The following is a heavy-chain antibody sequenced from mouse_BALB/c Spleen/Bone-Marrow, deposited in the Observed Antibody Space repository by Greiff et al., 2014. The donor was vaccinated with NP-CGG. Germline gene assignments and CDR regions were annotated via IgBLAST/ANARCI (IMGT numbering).Heavy chain of an antibody. CDR1: GYTFTSYW. J-gene: IGHJ3*01. D-gene: IGHD1-1*01. V-gene: IGHV1S41*01. Sequence: DLVKPGASVKLSCKGSGYTFTSYWINWIKQRPGQGLEWIGRIPPGSGTTYYNEMFKGKATLTVDTSSTTAYIQLSSLSSEDSAVYFCARGSYYYGSSSPWFAYWGQGTLVTVSA. CDR2: IPPGSGTT. CDR3: ARGSYYYGSSSPWFAY.